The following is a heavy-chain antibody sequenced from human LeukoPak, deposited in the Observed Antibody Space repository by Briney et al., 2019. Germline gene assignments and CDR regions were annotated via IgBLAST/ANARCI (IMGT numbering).Heavy chain of an antibody. CDR2: IYHSGST. CDR3: ARAAAIAVAGMDY. Sequence: SSETLSLTCAVSGGSISSSNWWSWVRQPPGKGLEWIGEIYHSGSTNYDPSLKSRVTVSVDKSKNQFSLKLSSVTAADTAVYYCARAAAIAVAGMDYWGQGTLVTVSS. D-gene: IGHD6-19*01. J-gene: IGHJ4*02. CDR1: GGSISSSNW. V-gene: IGHV4-4*02.